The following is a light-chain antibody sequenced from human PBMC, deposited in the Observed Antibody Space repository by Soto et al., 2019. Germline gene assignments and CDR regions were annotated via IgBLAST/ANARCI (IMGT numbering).Light chain of an antibody. J-gene: IGKJ2*02. CDR2: GAS. CDR3: EQYNNWPPWT. CDR1: QSVSSN. V-gene: IGKV3-15*01. Sequence: EIVMTQSPATLSVSPGERATLSCRASQSVSSNLAWYQQKPGQAPRLLIYGASTRATGITASFSGSGSGTEFTLTISSLQSEDFAVYDGEQYNNWPPWTFGQGTKLEIK.